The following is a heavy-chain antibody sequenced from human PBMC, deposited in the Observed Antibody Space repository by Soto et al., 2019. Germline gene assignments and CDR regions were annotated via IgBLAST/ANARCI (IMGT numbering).Heavy chain of an antibody. J-gene: IGHJ6*02. Sequence: QVQLQESGPGLVKPSETLSLTCTVSGGSVSSGSYYWSWIRQPPGKGLEWVGYIYYSGSTNYNPTLQSRVAISGATCKNQFSLKLSSVTAADTAVYYCAREALTAAMGYYYYGMDVWGQGTTVTVSS. CDR3: AREALTAAMGYYYYGMDV. CDR2: IYYSGST. D-gene: IGHD2-2*01. V-gene: IGHV4-61*01. CDR1: GGSVSSGSYY.